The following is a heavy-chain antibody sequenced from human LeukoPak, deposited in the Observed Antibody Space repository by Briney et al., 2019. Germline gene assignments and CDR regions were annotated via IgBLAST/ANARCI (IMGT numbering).Heavy chain of an antibody. Sequence: PGGSLRLSCAASGFTFSSYAMHWVRQAPGKGLEWVAVISYDGSNKYYADSVKGRFTISRDNSKNTLYLQMNSLRAEDTAVYYCARDFDLAGELIMYWGQGTLVTVSS. CDR1: GFTFSSYA. CDR3: ARDFDLAGELIMY. V-gene: IGHV3-30-3*01. J-gene: IGHJ4*02. D-gene: IGHD1-26*01. CDR2: ISYDGSNK.